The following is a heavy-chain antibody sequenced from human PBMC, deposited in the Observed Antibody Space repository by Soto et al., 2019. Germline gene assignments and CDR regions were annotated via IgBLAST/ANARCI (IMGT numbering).Heavy chain of an antibody. Sequence: GGSLRLSCAASGFTFSSYGMHWVRQAPGKGLEWVAVISYDGSNKYYADSVKGRFTISRDNSKNTLYLQLNSLKTEDTAVYYCTTAPFSFITLPGTSFLIGMDVWGQGTTVTVSS. J-gene: IGHJ6*02. CDR2: ISYDGSNK. CDR1: GFTFSSYG. D-gene: IGHD3-10*01. CDR3: TTAPFSFITLPGTSFLIGMDV. V-gene: IGHV3-30*03.